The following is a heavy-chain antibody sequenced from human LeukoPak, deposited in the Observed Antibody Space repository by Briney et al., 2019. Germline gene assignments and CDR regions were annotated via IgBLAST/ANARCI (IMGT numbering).Heavy chain of an antibody. CDR2: IYPGDSDT. Sequence: GESLQISCKGSGYRFTSYWIGCVRQMPGKGLEWMGIIYPGDSDTRYSPSFQGQVTISADKSISTAYLQWSSLKASDTAMYYCARHAASGYDFDHVDYWGQGTLVTVSS. J-gene: IGHJ4*02. CDR3: ARHAASGYDFDHVDY. V-gene: IGHV5-51*01. CDR1: GYRFTSYW. D-gene: IGHD5-12*01.